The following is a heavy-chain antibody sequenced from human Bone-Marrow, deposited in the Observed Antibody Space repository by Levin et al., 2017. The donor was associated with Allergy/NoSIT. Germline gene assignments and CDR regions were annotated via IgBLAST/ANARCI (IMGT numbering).Heavy chain of an antibody. CDR1: GFSFSIYS. V-gene: IGHV3-21*01. D-gene: IGHD1-1*01. J-gene: IGHJ3*02. Sequence: GGSLRLSCTVSGFSFSIYSINWVRQAPGKGLEWVSSISSSGSDMYYVDSVKGRFTISRDNAKNSLTLQMNSLRAEDTAVYYCTREYTWNGDDAFDIWGQGTLVSVSS. CDR2: ISSSGSDM. CDR3: TREYTWNGDDAFDI.